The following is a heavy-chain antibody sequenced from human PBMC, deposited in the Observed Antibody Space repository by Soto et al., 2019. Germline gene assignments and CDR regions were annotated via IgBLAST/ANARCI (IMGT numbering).Heavy chain of an antibody. Sequence: QLQLQESGPGLVKPSETLSLTCTVSGGSISSSSYYWGWIRQPPGKGLEWIGSIYYSGSTYYHPSLKSRVTISVDTSKNQFSLKLSSVTAADTAVYYCARVDKSIAARPGTFDYWGQGTLVTVSS. J-gene: IGHJ4*02. CDR1: GGSISSSSYY. CDR3: ARVDKSIAARPGTFDY. CDR2: IYYSGST. V-gene: IGHV4-39*01. D-gene: IGHD6-6*01.